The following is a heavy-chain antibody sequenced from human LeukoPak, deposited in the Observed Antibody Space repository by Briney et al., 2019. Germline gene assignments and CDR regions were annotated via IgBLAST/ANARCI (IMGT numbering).Heavy chain of an antibody. Sequence: GASVKVSCKASGYTFTSYGISWVRQAPGQGLEWMGWISAYNGNTNYAQKLQGRVAMTTDTSTSTAYMELRSLGSDDTAVYYCARQVTRGWYGKDFDYWGQGTLVTVSS. CDR1: GYTFTSYG. J-gene: IGHJ4*02. CDR2: ISAYNGNT. D-gene: IGHD6-19*01. V-gene: IGHV1-18*01. CDR3: ARQVTRGWYGKDFDY.